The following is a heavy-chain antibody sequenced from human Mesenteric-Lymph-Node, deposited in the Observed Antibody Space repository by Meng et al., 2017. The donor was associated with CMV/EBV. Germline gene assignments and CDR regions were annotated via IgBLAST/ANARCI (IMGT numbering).Heavy chain of an antibody. CDR1: SVSMGSSY. Sequence: SETLSLTCTVSSVSMGSSYWSWIRQPPGKGLEWIGNIYYSGSINYNPSLKSRVTISVDTSKNEFSLRLRSVTAADTAMYYCARERPLGYCTTSSCYENGALDMWGQGTMVTVSS. CDR2: IYYSGSI. D-gene: IGHD2-2*03. V-gene: IGHV4-59*01. J-gene: IGHJ3*02. CDR3: ARERPLGYCTTSSCYENGALDM.